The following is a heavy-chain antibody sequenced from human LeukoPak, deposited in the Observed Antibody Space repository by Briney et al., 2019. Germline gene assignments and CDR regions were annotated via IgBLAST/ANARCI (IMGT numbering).Heavy chain of an antibody. D-gene: IGHD3-3*01. CDR2: ISSNGGST. J-gene: IGHJ4*02. V-gene: IGHV3-64*01. CDR1: GFTFSSYA. Sequence: GGSLRLSCSASGFTFSSYAMHWVRQALGKGLEYVSAISSNGGSTYYANSVKGRFTISRDNSKNTLYLQMGSLRAEDMAVYYCARASQDLYYDFWSGSLDGGIDYWGQGTLVTVSS. CDR3: ARASQDLYYDFWSGSLDGGIDY.